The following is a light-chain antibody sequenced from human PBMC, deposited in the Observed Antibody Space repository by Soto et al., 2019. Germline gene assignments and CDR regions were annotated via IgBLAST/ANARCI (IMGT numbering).Light chain of an antibody. CDR3: QQYNSYSLT. J-gene: IGKJ2*01. Sequence: DIQMTQSPSTLSASVGDRVTITCRASQSISNWLAWYQQKPGKAPKLLMYDASSLESGVPSRFSGSGSGTEFTLTISSLQPDDFATYYCQQYNSYSLTFGQGTKLEIK. V-gene: IGKV1-5*01. CDR2: DAS. CDR1: QSISNW.